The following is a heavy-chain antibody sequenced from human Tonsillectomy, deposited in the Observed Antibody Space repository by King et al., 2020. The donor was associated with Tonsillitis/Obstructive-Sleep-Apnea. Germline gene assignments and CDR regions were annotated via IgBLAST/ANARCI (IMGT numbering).Heavy chain of an antibody. CDR2: IYYSGST. Sequence: QLQESGPGLVKPSETLSLTCTVSGGSISSSSYYWGWIRQPPGKGLEWIGSIYYSGSTYYNPSLKSRVTISVDTSKNQFSLKLSSVTAADTAVYYCARIIAVAGSYYFDYWGQGTLVTVSS. V-gene: IGHV4-39*01. D-gene: IGHD6-19*01. CDR1: GGSISSSSYY. J-gene: IGHJ4*02. CDR3: ARIIAVAGSYYFDY.